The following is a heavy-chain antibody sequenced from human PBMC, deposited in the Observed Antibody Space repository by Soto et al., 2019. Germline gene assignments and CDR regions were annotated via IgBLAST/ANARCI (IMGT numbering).Heavy chain of an antibody. D-gene: IGHD2-21*02. J-gene: IGHJ4*02. CDR3: AAELPHGDCRFDY. Sequence: QVQLVESGGGVVQPGRSLRLSCSASGFTFNSYAMHWVRQAPGKGLEWVAVISHDESFQHYLDSVKGRFAISRDNSKNTLYLQMNSLTAEDTAVYYCAAELPHGDCRFDYWGQGTLVTVSS. CDR2: ISHDESFQ. CDR1: GFTFNSYA. V-gene: IGHV3-33*05.